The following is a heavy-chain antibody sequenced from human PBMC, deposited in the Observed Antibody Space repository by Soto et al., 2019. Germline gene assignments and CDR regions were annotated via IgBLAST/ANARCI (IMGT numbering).Heavy chain of an antibody. D-gene: IGHD4-17*01. CDR3: VKDALTTVTYYFDY. V-gene: IGHV3-9*01. CDR1: GFRFDDYG. CDR2: ISRDSRSI. J-gene: IGHJ4*02. Sequence: GGSLRLSCEVSGFRFDDYGMHWVRQAPGKGLEWIAGISRDSRSISYGASMKGRFTISRDNAKNSLYLQLNSLRADDTAFYYCVKDALTTVTYYFDYWGQGALVTVSS.